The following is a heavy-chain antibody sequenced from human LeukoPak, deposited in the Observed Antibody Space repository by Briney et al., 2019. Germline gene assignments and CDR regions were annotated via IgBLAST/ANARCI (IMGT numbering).Heavy chain of an antibody. CDR3: ATEIGGGPYYFDS. CDR2: IVPILDIT. D-gene: IGHD2/OR15-2a*01. V-gene: IGHV1-69*04. Sequence: SVKVSCKASGYTFTGYYMHWVRQAPGQGFEFMGRIVPILDITNYAQKFQGRVTITAESSTTTAYMELSSLRSNDTAVYYCATEIGGGPYYFDSWGQGTLVTVSS. J-gene: IGHJ4*02. CDR1: GYTFTGYY.